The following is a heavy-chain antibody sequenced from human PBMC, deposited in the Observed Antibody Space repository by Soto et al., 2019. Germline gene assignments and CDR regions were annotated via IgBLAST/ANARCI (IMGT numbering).Heavy chain of an antibody. CDR1: GFSLNTGGVG. J-gene: IGHJ3*02. CDR2: IYWDDDK. Sequence: QITLKESGATLMKPTQTLTLTCSFSGFSLNTGGVGVGWISQPPGKALEWLALIYWDDDKRYRPSLKSRLTITKDTPKNQVVLTMTNMDHVDTATYYCAHSGPIWGKAFAIWGPGTTVTISS. D-gene: IGHD7-27*01. CDR3: AHSGPIWGKAFAI. V-gene: IGHV2-5*02.